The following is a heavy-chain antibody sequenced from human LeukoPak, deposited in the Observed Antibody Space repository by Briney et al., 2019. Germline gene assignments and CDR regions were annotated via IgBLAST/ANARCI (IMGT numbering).Heavy chain of an antibody. V-gene: IGHV3-74*01. CDR1: GFTFSSYW. D-gene: IGHD1-26*01. CDR3: AKASWAGVTTTYFAY. CDR2: INSDGSST. J-gene: IGHJ4*02. Sequence: GGSLRLSCAASGFTFSSYWMHWVRQAPGKGLVWVSRINSDGSSTSYADSVKGRFTISRDNSKNTLYQQMNSLRAEDTAVYYCAKASWAGVTTTYFAYWAQGTLVTVSS.